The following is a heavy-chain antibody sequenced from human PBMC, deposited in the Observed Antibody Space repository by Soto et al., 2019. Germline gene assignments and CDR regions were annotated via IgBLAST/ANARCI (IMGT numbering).Heavy chain of an antibody. CDR3: AAKGYCSGGSCYSVLDFDY. Sequence: ASVKVSCKASGFTFTSSAMQWVRQARGQRLEWIGWIVVGSGNTNYAQKFQERVTITRDMSTSTAYMEPSSLGSEDTAVYYCAAKGYCSGGSCYSVLDFDYWGQGTLVTVSS. CDR2: IVVGSGNT. J-gene: IGHJ4*02. V-gene: IGHV1-58*02. D-gene: IGHD2-15*01. CDR1: GFTFTSSA.